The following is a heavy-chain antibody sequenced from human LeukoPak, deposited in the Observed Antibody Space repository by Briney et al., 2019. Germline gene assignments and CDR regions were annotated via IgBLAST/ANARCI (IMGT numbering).Heavy chain of an antibody. CDR1: GFTFRNYG. Sequence: GGSLRLSCAASGFTFRNYGMHWVRQAPGKGLEWVAVISYDGSNKYYADSVKGRFAISRDNSKRTLFLQTDSLRGEDTAVYYCANGGYYSLDSWGQGTLVTVSS. CDR2: ISYDGSNK. J-gene: IGHJ4*02. V-gene: IGHV3-30*18. CDR3: ANGGYYSLDS. D-gene: IGHD2-15*01.